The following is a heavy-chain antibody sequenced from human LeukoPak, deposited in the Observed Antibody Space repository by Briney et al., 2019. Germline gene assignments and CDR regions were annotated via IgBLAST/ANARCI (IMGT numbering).Heavy chain of an antibody. V-gene: IGHV4-39*01. CDR3: ARFRYFDWLLYAYYFDY. CDR2: IYYSGST. D-gene: IGHD3-9*01. J-gene: IGHJ4*02. Sequence: PSETLSLTCTVSGGSISSSSYYWGWIRQPPGKGLEWIGSIYYSGSTYYNPSLKSLITISVDTSKNQFYLKLSSVTAADTAVYYCARFRYFDWLLYAYYFDYWGQGTLVTVSS. CDR1: GGSISSSSYY.